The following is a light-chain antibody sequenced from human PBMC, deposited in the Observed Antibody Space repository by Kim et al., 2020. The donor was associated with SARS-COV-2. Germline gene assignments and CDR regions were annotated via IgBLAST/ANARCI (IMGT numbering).Light chain of an antibody. CDR2: HVI. CDR1: SRDIGAYDF. Sequence: PSRPITIYCTGTSRDIGAYDFVSWLQKHPGKAPNLVFYHVIKRPSGVSSRCSGSKSGNTASLIMTGLQAEDDADYFCSSHTTDVVFGGGTQLTVL. J-gene: IGLJ3*02. V-gene: IGLV2-14*04. CDR3: SSHTTDVV.